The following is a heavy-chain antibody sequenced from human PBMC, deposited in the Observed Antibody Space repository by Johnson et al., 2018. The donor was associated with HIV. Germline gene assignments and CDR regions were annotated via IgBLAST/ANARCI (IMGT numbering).Heavy chain of an antibody. CDR1: GFTVSSNY. Sequence: VQLVESGGGLVQPGGSLRLSCAASGFTVSSNYMTWVRQGPGKGLEWVSVIYSGGSTYYADSVKGRFTISRDNSKNTLYLQMNSLRAEDTAVYYCASSQDDAFDIWGQGTMVTVSS. CDR2: IYSGGST. V-gene: IGHV3-66*01. CDR3: ASSQDDAFDI. J-gene: IGHJ3*02.